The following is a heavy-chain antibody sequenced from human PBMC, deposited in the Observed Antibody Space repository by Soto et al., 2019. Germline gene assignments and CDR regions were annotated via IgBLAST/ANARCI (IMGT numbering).Heavy chain of an antibody. Sequence: SQTLSLTCAISGYSVSGNSAALNWVRQSPSRGLEWLGRTYYRSKWKTDYAVSVRGRITINPDTSNNQFSLQLNSVTPGDTAVYYCARGDVIDIWGRGTMVTVSS. CDR1: GYSVSGNSAA. CDR2: TYYRSKWKT. V-gene: IGHV6-1*01. J-gene: IGHJ3*02. CDR3: ARGDVIDI.